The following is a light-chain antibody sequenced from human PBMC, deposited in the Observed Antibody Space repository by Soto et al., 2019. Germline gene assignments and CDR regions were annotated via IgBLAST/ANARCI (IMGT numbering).Light chain of an antibody. CDR1: RSDVGSYNL. J-gene: IGLJ3*02. CDR3: CSSSGSSTLV. V-gene: IGLV2-23*01. CDR2: EGS. Sequence: QSALTQPASVSGSPGQSITISCTGTRSDVGSYNLVSWYQQHPGKAPKLMIYEGSKRPSGVSNRFSGSKSGNTASLTISGLQSEDEADYYCCSSSGSSTLVFGGGTKLTVL.